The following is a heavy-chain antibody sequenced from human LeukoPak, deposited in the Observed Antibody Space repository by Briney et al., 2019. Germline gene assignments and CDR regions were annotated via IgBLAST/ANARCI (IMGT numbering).Heavy chain of an antibody. Sequence: PSETLSLTCTVSGGSISNYYWSWIRQPPGRGLEWIGYIYYSGSTNYNPSLKGRVTISVDTSKNLFSLKLSSVTAADTAVYYCARAFSGSYSIFDYWGQGTLVTVSS. CDR1: GGSISNYY. V-gene: IGHV4-59*08. CDR2: IYYSGST. J-gene: IGHJ4*02. D-gene: IGHD1-26*01. CDR3: ARAFSGSYSIFDY.